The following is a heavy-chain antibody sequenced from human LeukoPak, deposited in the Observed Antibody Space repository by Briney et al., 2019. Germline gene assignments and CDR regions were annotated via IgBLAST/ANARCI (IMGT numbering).Heavy chain of an antibody. J-gene: IGHJ4*02. CDR1: GYTFTGYY. Sequence: GASVKVSCKASGYTFTGYYMHWVRQAPGQGLEWMGWINPNSGGTNYAQKFQGWVTMTRDTSISTAYMELSRLRSDDTAVYYCAREDCSGGSCYLDYWGQGTLVTVSS. CDR3: AREDCSGGSCYLDY. V-gene: IGHV1-2*04. D-gene: IGHD2-15*01. CDR2: INPNSGGT.